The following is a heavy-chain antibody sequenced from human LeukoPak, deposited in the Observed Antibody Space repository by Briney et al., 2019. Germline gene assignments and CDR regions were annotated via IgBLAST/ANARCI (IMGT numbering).Heavy chain of an antibody. CDR2: INHSGST. J-gene: IGHJ3*02. CDR3: ARGSVKSDAFDI. Sequence: SETLSLTCAVYGGSFSGYYWSWIRQPPGKGLGWIGEINHSGSTNYNPSLKSRVTISVDTSKNQFSLKLSSVTAADTAVYYCARGSVKSDAFDIWGQGTMVTVSS. V-gene: IGHV4-34*01. CDR1: GGSFSGYY.